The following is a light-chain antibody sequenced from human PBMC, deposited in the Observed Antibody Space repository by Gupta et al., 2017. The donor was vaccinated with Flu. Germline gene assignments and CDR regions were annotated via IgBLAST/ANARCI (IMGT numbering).Light chain of an antibody. CDR1: SGSIASNY. Sequence: NFLLTQPHSVLESPGKTVTISFTRSSGSIASNYVQWYQQRPGSAPTTVIYEDNQRPSGVPDRFSGSIDSSSNSASLTISGLKTEDEADYYCQSYDSSNPWVFGGGTKLTVL. V-gene: IGLV6-57*03. CDR2: EDN. J-gene: IGLJ3*02. CDR3: QSYDSSNPWV.